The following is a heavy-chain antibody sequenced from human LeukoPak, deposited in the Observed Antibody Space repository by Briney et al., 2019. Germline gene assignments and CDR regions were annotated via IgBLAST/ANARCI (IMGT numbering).Heavy chain of an antibody. Sequence: GGSLRLSCAASGFTFSSYWMHWVRQAPGKGLVWVSRINSDGRSTNYADSVKGRFTISRDNAKNTLCLQMNSLRAEDTAVYYCAREQLPERYFDLWGRGTLVTVSS. CDR1: GFTFSSYW. CDR3: AREQLPERYFDL. CDR2: INSDGRST. J-gene: IGHJ2*01. V-gene: IGHV3-74*01. D-gene: IGHD2-2*01.